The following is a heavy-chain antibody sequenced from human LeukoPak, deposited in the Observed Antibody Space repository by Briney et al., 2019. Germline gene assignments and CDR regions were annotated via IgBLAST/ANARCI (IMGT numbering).Heavy chain of an antibody. V-gene: IGHV4-30-2*01. Sequence: SETLSLTCTVSGGSISSGGYYWSWIRQPPGKGLEWIGYIYHSGSTYYNPSLKSRVTISVDRSKNQFSLKLSSVTAADTAVYYCARGLNYGGSCPDYWGQGTLVTVSP. CDR1: GGSISSGGYY. CDR2: IYHSGST. J-gene: IGHJ4*02. CDR3: ARGLNYGGSCPDY. D-gene: IGHD2-15*01.